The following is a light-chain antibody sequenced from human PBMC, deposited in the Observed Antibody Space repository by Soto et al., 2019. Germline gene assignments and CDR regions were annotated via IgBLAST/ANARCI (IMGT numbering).Light chain of an antibody. CDR3: QHYGRSPRLT. Sequence: EIVLTQSPGTLSLSPGERATLSCRASQSVSTIYLAWYQQKPGQAPRLLIYGASSRATGFPDRFSGSWSGTDFTLSISRLEPEDSAVYYCQHYGRSPRLTFGGGTKVEIK. V-gene: IGKV3-20*01. CDR1: QSVSTIY. CDR2: GAS. J-gene: IGKJ4*01.